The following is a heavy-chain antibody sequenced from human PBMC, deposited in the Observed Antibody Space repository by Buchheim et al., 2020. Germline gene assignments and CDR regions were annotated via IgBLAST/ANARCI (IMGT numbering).Heavy chain of an antibody. CDR1: GFTFSNYS. Sequence: EVQLVESGGGLVKPGGSLRLSCAASGFTFSNYSMNWVRQAPGKGLEWVSSISSSSSSIHYADSVKGRFTISRDNTKNSLYLQMNSLRAEDTAVYYCARGVTMGEAPGGYWGQGTL. J-gene: IGHJ4*02. D-gene: IGHD3-10*01. CDR2: ISSSSSSI. CDR3: ARGVTMGEAPGGY. V-gene: IGHV3-21*01.